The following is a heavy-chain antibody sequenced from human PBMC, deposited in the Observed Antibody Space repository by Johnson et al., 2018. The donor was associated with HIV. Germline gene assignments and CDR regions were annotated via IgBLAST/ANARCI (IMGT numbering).Heavy chain of an antibody. V-gene: IGHV3-33*01. CDR1: GFTFSTYG. CDR3: ARGGDSIGDGGAFDI. CDR2: MWYDGSNK. Sequence: QVQLVESGGGVVQPGRSLRLSCAASGFTFSTYGMHWVRQAPGKGLEWVAVMWYDGSNKYYADSVKGRFTISRDNSKNTLYLQMNSLRAEDTAVYYCARGGDSIGDGGAFDIWGQGTMVTVSS. J-gene: IGHJ3*02. D-gene: IGHD3-10*01.